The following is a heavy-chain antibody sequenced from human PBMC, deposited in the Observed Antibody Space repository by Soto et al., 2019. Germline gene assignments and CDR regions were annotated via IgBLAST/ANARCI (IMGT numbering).Heavy chain of an antibody. J-gene: IGHJ4*02. D-gene: IGHD3-10*01. CDR2: ISSSSSYI. Sequence: EVQLVESGGGLVKPGGSLRLSCAASGFTFSSYSMNWVRQAPGKGLEWVSSISSSSSYIYYADSVKGRFTISRDNAKNSLYLQMNSLRAEDTAAYYCARDFRTYYYGSGTSGYDYWGQGTLVTVSS. CDR3: ARDFRTYYYGSGTSGYDY. CDR1: GFTFSSYS. V-gene: IGHV3-21*01.